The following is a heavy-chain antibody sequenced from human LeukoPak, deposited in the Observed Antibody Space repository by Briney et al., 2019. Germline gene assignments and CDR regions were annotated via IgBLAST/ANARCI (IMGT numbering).Heavy chain of an antibody. CDR1: GDSISTYH. J-gene: IGHJ4*02. CDR2: MQSTGNS. CDR3: ARDKRHSYGRYFDH. V-gene: IGHV4-59*12. Sequence: SETVSLTCSVSGDSISTYHWNWIRQPPGKGLEWIGYMQSTGNSNYNPSLRSRVTMFVDTSKNQVALILSSVTAADTAVYYCARDKRHSYGRYFDHWGQGALVTVSS. D-gene: IGHD5-18*01.